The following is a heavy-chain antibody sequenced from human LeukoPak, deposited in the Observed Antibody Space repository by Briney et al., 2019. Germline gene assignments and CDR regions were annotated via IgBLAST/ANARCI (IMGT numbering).Heavy chain of an antibody. CDR1: GFGISSNF. D-gene: IGHD3-10*01. CDR3: ARSAADVVRGLNIGFWFDP. J-gene: IGHJ5*02. Sequence: GGSLRLSCTASGFGISSNFMNWVRQAPGKGLEWVSVLYRGETTYYADSVKGRFTISRDNPTNTLYLQMNGLRTEDTAVYYCARSAADVVRGLNIGFWFDPWGQGTLVTVSS. CDR2: LYRGETT. V-gene: IGHV3-53*01.